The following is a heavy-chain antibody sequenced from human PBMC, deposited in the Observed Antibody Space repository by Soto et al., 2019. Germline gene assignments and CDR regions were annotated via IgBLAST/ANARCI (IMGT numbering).Heavy chain of an antibody. V-gene: IGHV3-74*01. CDR3: VTLIPPQAY. D-gene: IGHD2-2*02. Sequence: QTGGSLRLSCAASGLSISNYWIHWVRQAPGKGLVWVSRINGVGSSTDYADSVKGRFTISRDNAKNTLYLQMNSLTVADTALYYCVTLIPPQAYWGQGTLVTVSS. J-gene: IGHJ4*02. CDR2: INGVGSST. CDR1: GLSISNYW.